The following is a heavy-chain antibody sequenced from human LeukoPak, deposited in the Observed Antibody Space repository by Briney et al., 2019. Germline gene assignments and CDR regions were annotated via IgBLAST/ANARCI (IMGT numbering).Heavy chain of an antibody. CDR1: GFTFSSYW. CDR3: AKSVASDAY. D-gene: IGHD5-12*01. Sequence: PGGSLRLSCAASGFTFSSYWMHWVRQAPGKGLVWVSRLNTDGSTTSYADSVKGRFTISRDNAKNTLYLQMNSLRAEDTAVYYCAKSVASDAYWGQGTLVTVSS. CDR2: LNTDGSTT. V-gene: IGHV3-74*01. J-gene: IGHJ4*02.